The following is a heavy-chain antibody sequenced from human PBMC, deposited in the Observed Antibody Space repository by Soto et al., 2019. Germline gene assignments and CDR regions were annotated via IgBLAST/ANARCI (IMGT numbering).Heavy chain of an antibody. D-gene: IGHD3-16*01. J-gene: IGHJ6*03. Sequence: QVQLQESGPGLVKPSDTLSLTCAVSGYSISSSNWWGWIRQPPGKGLEWIGYIYYSGSTYYNPSHKGRAPGSVNTSKTHSPLKLGSVPAVDTAVYYWARNGGGFLAYMDVWAKGTTVTLSS. V-gene: IGHV4-28*01. CDR3: ARNGGGFLAYMDV. CDR2: IYYSGST. CDR1: GYSISSSNW.